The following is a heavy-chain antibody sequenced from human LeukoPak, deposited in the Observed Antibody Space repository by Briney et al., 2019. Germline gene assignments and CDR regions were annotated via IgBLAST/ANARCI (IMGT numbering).Heavy chain of an antibody. D-gene: IGHD5-18*01. CDR3: ARTTEGGYTYGYFYYYYMDV. Sequence: SETLSLTCTVSGDSVNSGAYYWSWLRQPAGKEPEWIGRIYPLETTNYNPSLKSRVAISVDTSKNQFSLKLTSVTAADTAVYYCARTTEGGYTYGYFYYYYMDVWGKGTTVTISS. V-gene: IGHV4-61*10. J-gene: IGHJ6*03. CDR1: GDSVNSGAYY. CDR2: IYPLETT.